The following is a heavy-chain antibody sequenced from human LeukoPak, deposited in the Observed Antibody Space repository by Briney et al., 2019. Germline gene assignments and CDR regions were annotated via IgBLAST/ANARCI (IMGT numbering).Heavy chain of an antibody. CDR2: IKQVGSDK. J-gene: IGHJ4*02. V-gene: IGHV3-7*01. CDR3: ARMSGYCSRTSCYTPPFDY. Sequence: GGSLTLSCAPSGFTFSSYWMSWVRQAPGDGLEWVANIKQVGSDKYYVDSVNSRFTISRDNAKNSLYLQMNSLRAEDTAVYYCARMSGYCSRTSCYTPPFDYWGQGTLVTVSS. CDR1: GFTFSSYW. D-gene: IGHD2-2*02.